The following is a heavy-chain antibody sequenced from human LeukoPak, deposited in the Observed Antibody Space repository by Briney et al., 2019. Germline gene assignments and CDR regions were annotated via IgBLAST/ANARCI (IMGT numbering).Heavy chain of an antibody. D-gene: IGHD5-24*01. CDR3: ARGGYNSWYFDL. CDR1: GGSFSGYY. Sequence: SETLSLTCAVYGGSFSGYYRSWIRQPPGKGLEWIGEINHSGSTNYNPSLKSRVTISVDTSKNQFSLKLSSVTAADTAVYYCARGGYNSWYFDLWGRGTLVTVSS. V-gene: IGHV4-34*01. CDR2: INHSGST. J-gene: IGHJ2*01.